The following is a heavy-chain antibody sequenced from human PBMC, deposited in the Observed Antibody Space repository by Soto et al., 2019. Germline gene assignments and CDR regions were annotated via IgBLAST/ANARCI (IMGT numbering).Heavy chain of an antibody. D-gene: IGHD5-18*01. CDR1: GFTFNNYA. CDR2: ISGSGGDT. Sequence: LRLSCAASGFTFNNYAMSWVRQAPGKGLEWLSAISGSGGDTFYADSVKGRLTISRDNSKNTLDLQMNSLRAEDTALYYCAREYRRGYSYGPDYWGQGTLVTVSS. V-gene: IGHV3-23*01. J-gene: IGHJ4*02. CDR3: AREYRRGYSYGPDY.